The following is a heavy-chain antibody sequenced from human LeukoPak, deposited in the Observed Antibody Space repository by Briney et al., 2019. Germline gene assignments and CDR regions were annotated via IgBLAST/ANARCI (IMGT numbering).Heavy chain of an antibody. CDR3: ARSVGKAAAGTYSHYYYGMDV. CDR2: IIPIVGIA. Sequence: SVKVSCKASGGTFSSYAISWVRQAPGQGLEWMGRIIPIVGIANYAQKFQGRVTITADKSTSTAHMELSSLRSEDTAVYYCARSVGKAAAGTYSHYYYGMDVWGQGTTVTVSS. V-gene: IGHV1-69*04. D-gene: IGHD6-13*01. CDR1: GGTFSSYA. J-gene: IGHJ6*02.